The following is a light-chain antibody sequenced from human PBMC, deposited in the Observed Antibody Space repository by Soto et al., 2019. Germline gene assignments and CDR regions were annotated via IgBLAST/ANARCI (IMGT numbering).Light chain of an antibody. J-gene: IGLJ1*01. CDR2: DVS. V-gene: IGLV2-14*01. CDR1: SSDVGGHNY. Sequence: QSALTQPASVSGSPGQSITISCTGTSSDVGGHNYVSWYQQHPGKAPKLMIYDVSNRPSGFSNRFSGSKSGNTASLTISGLQAEDEADYYCCSYTGSSPLYVFGTGTKLTVL. CDR3: CSYTGSSPLYV.